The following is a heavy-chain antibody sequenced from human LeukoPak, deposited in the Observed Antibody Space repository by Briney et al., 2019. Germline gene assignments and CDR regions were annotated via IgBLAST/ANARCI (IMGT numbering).Heavy chain of an antibody. D-gene: IGHD3-10*01. CDR1: GFTFSSYS. V-gene: IGHV3-21*01. Sequence: GGSLRLSCAASGFTFSSYSMNWVRQAPGKGLECVSSISSSSSYIYYADSVKGRFTISRDNAKNSLYMQMNSLRAEDTAVYYCARDRGFFDYWGQGTLVTVSS. CDR3: ARDRGFFDY. J-gene: IGHJ4*02. CDR2: ISSSSSYI.